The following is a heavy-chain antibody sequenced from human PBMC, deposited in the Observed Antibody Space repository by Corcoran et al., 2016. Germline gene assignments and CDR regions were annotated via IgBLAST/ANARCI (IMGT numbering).Heavy chain of an antibody. CDR1: GFTFSSYG. V-gene: IGHV3-30*18. Sequence: QVQLVESGGGVVQPGRSLRLSCAASGFTFSSYGMHWVRQAPGKGLEWVAVISYDGSNKYYADSVKGRFTISRDNSKNTLYLQMNSLRAEDTAVYYCAKGVKRYYYYGMDVWGQGTTVTVSS. CDR3: AKGVKRYYYYGMDV. D-gene: IGHD6-6*01. J-gene: IGHJ6*02. CDR2: ISYDGSNK.